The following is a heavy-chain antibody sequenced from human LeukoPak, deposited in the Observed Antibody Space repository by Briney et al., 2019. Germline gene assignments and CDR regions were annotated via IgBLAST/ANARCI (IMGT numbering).Heavy chain of an antibody. V-gene: IGHV1-8*01. CDR2: MNPNSDNT. J-gene: IGHJ4*02. D-gene: IGHD3-9*01. CDR3: ARGRRLTGYYDFDY. CDR1: GYTFTTSD. Sequence: ASVKVSCKASGYTFTTSDINWVRQATGQGLEWMGWMNPNSDNTGYAQKFQGRVTMTRNTSISSAYMELSSLRSEDTAVYYCARGRRLTGYYDFDYWGQGTLVTVSS.